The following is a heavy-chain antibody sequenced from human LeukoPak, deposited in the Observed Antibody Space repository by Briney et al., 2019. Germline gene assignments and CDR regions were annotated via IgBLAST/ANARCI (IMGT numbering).Heavy chain of an antibody. CDR2: IGGSSTYI. CDR1: GFTFSSYS. J-gene: IGHJ4*02. Sequence: PGGSLRLSCAASGFTFSSYSMNWVRQAPGKGLEWVSSIGGSSTYIYFTDSVKGRFTIPRDNAKNSLYLQMNSLRAEDTAVYYCARDHGDSSGYFFSYFDYWGQGTLVTVSS. V-gene: IGHV3-21*01. CDR3: ARDHGDSSGYFFSYFDY. D-gene: IGHD3-22*01.